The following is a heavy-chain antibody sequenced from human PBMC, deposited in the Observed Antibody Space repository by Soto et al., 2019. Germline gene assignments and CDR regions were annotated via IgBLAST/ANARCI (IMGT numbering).Heavy chain of an antibody. J-gene: IGHJ4*02. V-gene: IGHV3-23*01. CDR1: GFPFSSYA. Sequence: GGSLRLSCAASGFPFSSYAMSWVRQAPGKGLEWVSAISGSGGSTYYADSVKGRFTISRDNSKNTLYLQMNSLRAEDTAVYYCAKEEYYYDSSGPDRFYDYWGQGTLVTVSS. CDR3: AKEEYYYDSSGPDRFYDY. D-gene: IGHD3-22*01. CDR2: ISGSGGST.